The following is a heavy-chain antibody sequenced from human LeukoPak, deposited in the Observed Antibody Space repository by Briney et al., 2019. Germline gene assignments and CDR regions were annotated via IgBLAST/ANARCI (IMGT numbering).Heavy chain of an antibody. CDR3: ARGVDYYGV. CDR2: INHSGRT. CDR1: GGSFSGYY. V-gene: IGHV4-34*01. J-gene: IGHJ4*02. Sequence: SETLSLTCAVYGGSFSGYYWNWIRQPPGKGLEWIGEINHSGRTNYNPSLQSRVTISVDTSKKQFSLKLSSVTAADTAVYYCARGVDYYGVWGQGTLVTVSS. D-gene: IGHD3-10*01.